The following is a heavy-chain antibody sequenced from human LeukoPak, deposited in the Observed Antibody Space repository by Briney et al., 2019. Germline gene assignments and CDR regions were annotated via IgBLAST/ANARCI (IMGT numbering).Heavy chain of an antibody. Sequence: ASVKVSCKASGYTFTSYGISWVRQAPGQGLEWMGWISAYNGNTNYAQKLQGRVTMSTDTPTSTAYMELRSLRSDDTAVYYCARSLNYYDSSGFGAFDIWGQGTMVTVSS. V-gene: IGHV1-18*01. CDR1: GYTFTSYG. CDR2: ISAYNGNT. J-gene: IGHJ3*02. D-gene: IGHD3-22*01. CDR3: ARSLNYYDSSGFGAFDI.